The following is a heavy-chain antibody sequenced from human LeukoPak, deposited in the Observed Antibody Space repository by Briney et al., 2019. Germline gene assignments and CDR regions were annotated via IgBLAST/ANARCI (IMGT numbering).Heavy chain of an antibody. V-gene: IGHV3-11*05. CDR3: ARDLGVGATYYYYYYGMDV. D-gene: IGHD1-26*01. CDR2: INGRGTYI. CDR1: GFTFSDYF. J-gene: IGHJ6*02. Sequence: GGSLRLSCAASGFTFSDYFMSWVRQAPGKGLEWLSYINGRGTYIDYAESLKGRFTISRDNTKNSLYLQMNSLRVEDTAVFYCARDLGVGATYYYYYYGMDVWGQGTTVTVSS.